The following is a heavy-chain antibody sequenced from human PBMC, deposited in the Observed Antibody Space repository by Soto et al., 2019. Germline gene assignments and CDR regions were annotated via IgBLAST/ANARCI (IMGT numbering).Heavy chain of an antibody. Sequence: PGGSLRLSCAASGFTFSDYVMSWVRQAPGKGLEWVSGISASGGSSYDVDSVRGRFTISRDNSKNTLFLQMNSLTDEDTAVYYCAKRRGARGHFDYSGQGSLVTLSS. CDR3: AKRRGARGHFDY. CDR2: ISASGGSS. J-gene: IGHJ4*02. CDR1: GFTFSDYV. V-gene: IGHV3-23*01. D-gene: IGHD2-15*01.